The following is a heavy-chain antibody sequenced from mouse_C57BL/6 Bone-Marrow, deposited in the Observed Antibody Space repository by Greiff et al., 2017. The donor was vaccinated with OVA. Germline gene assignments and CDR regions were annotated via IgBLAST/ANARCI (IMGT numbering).Heavy chain of an antibody. CDR3: ERKGDGSGYEAY. CDR1: GYTFTSYG. D-gene: IGHD3-2*01. Sequence: VQLQESGAELARPGASVKLSCKASGYTFTSYGISWVKQRTGQGLEWIGEIHPRSGNTHYNEKFKGKATLTADKSSSTAYMELRSLTSEDSAVYFCERKGDGSGYEAYWGQGTLVTVSA. J-gene: IGHJ3*01. CDR2: IHPRSGNT. V-gene: IGHV1-81*01.